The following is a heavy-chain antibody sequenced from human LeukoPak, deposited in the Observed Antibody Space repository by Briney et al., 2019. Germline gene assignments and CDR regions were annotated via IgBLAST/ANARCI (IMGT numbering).Heavy chain of an antibody. D-gene: IGHD3-9*01. Sequence: GGSLRLSCAAFGFTFSSYWMSWVSQAPGKGLEWVANIKQDGSEKYYVDSVKGRFTISRDNAKNSLYLQMNSLRAEDTAVYYCARDSMGLQGRYFDWLLSPGGSYYFDYWGQGTLVTVSS. V-gene: IGHV3-7*01. CDR1: GFTFSSYW. CDR3: ARDSMGLQGRYFDWLLSPGGSYYFDY. CDR2: IKQDGSEK. J-gene: IGHJ4*02.